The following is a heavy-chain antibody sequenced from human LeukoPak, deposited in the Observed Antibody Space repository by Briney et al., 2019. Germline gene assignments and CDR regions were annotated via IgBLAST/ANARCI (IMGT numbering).Heavy chain of an antibody. CDR1: GGSISSGSYY. V-gene: IGHV4-61*02. Sequence: SETLSLTCTVSGGSISSGSYYWRWIRQPAGKGLEWIGRIYTSGSTNYNPSLKSRVTISIDTSKNQFSLKLSSVTAADTAVYYCARDREVYGSGSYYSHLDYWGQGTLVTVSS. D-gene: IGHD3-10*01. J-gene: IGHJ4*02. CDR2: IYTSGST. CDR3: ARDREVYGSGSYYSHLDY.